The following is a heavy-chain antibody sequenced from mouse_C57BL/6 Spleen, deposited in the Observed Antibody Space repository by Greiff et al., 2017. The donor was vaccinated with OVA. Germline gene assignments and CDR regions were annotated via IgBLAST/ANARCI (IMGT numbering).Heavy chain of an antibody. J-gene: IGHJ1*03. V-gene: IGHV5-16*01. D-gene: IGHD1-1*01. Sequence: EVKLVESEGGLVQPGSSMKLSCTASGFTFSDYYMTWVRQVPEKGLEWVANINYDGSSTYYLDSLKSRFIISRDNAKNILYLQMSSLKSEDTATYYCARDGDYYGSSGYFDVWGTGTTVTVSS. CDR3: ARDGDYYGSSGYFDV. CDR1: GFTFSDYY. CDR2: INYDGSST.